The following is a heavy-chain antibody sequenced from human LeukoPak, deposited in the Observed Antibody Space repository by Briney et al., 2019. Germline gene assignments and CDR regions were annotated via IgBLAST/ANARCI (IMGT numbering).Heavy chain of an antibody. CDR3: ARGPDIVVVVAATRYFQH. J-gene: IGHJ1*01. CDR2: VYYSGST. D-gene: IGHD2-15*01. CDR1: GGSISSYY. V-gene: IGHV4-59*12. Sequence: SETLSLTCTVSGGSISSYYWSWIRQPPGKGLEWIRYVYYSGSTNYNPSLKSRVTISVDTSKNQFSLKLSSVTAADTAVYYCARGPDIVVVVAATRYFQHWGQGTLVTVSS.